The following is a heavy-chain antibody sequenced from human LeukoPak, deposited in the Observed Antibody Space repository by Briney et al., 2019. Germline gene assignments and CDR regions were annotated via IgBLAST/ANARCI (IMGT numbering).Heavy chain of an antibody. D-gene: IGHD1-26*01. CDR2: IYPGDSDT. CDR3: ASIVGATTDAFDI. J-gene: IGHJ3*02. Sequence: GESLKISCKGSGYSFTSYWIGWVRQMPGKGLEWMGIIYPGDSDTRYSPSFQGQVTISADKSISIAYLQWSSLKASDTAMYYCASIVGATTDAFDIWGQGTMVTVSS. CDR1: GYSFTSYW. V-gene: IGHV5-51*01.